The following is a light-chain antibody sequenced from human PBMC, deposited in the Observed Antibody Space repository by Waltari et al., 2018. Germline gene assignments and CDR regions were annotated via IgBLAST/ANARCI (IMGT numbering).Light chain of an antibody. J-gene: IGLJ1*01. CDR1: SSDVGGYNY. CDR3: SSYTSSSTLSV. CDR2: DVS. Sequence: QSALTQPASVSVSPGQSITISCTGTSSDVGGYNYVSWYQQHSGKAPKLMIYDVSNRPSGVSNRFSGSKSGNTASLTISGLQAEDEADYYCSSYTSSSTLSVFGTGTKVTVL. V-gene: IGLV2-14*01.